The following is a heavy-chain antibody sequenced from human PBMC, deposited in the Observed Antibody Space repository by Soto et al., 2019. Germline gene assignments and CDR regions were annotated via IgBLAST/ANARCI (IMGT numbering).Heavy chain of an antibody. Sequence: PGGSLRLSCTASGFIVSNTYANWVRQAPGKGLEWVSVISNRGDTHYADSVRGRFSLSRDISDNTLHLQMNNLRVEDTAVYYCAREPRYCRGGSCSITGDAYDIWGQGTMVTVSS. J-gene: IGHJ3*02. V-gene: IGHV3-66*01. CDR2: ISNRGDT. CDR1: GFIVSNTY. CDR3: AREPRYCRGGSCSITGDAYDI. D-gene: IGHD2-15*01.